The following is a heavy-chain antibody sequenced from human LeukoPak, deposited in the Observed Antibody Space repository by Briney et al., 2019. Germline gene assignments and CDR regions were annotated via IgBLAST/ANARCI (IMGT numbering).Heavy chain of an antibody. J-gene: IGHJ4*02. CDR2: INQDGSEK. Sequence: PGGSLRLSCAASGFTFSRYWMSWVRQAPGKGLEWVANINQDGSEKYYVDSVKGRLTISRDNAKNSLSLQMNSLRAEDTAVYYCATSDYWGQGTLVTVSS. V-gene: IGHV3-7*01. CDR1: GFTFSRYW. CDR3: ATSDY.